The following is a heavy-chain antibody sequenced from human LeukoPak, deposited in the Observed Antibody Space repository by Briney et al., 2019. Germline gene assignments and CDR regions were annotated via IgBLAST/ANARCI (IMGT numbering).Heavy chain of an antibody. CDR1: GVSISSGHYY. CDR3: ARDSYYDYVWGSYRYIDY. J-gene: IGHJ4*02. Sequence: PSETLSLTCTVSGVSISSGHYYWAWIRQPPGKGLECIASVHYSGSTYYDPSFDGRVTLSVDTSKNQFSLKLSSVTAADTAVYYCARDSYYDYVWGSYRYIDYWGQGTLVTVSS. CDR2: VHYSGST. V-gene: IGHV4-39*07. D-gene: IGHD3-16*02.